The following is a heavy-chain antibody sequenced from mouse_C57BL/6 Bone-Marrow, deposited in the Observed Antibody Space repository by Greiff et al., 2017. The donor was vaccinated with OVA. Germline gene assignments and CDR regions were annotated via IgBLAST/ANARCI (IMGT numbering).Heavy chain of an antibody. V-gene: IGHV1-19*01. D-gene: IGHD2-5*01. CDR1: GYTFTDYY. J-gene: IGHJ4*01. Sequence: EVQLQQSGPVLVKPGASVKMSCKASGYTFTDYYMNWVKQSHGKSLEWIGVINPYNGGTSYNQKFKGQATLTVDKSSSTAYMELNSLTSEDSAVYYCARWDSNSYYAMDYWGQGTSVTVSS. CDR2: INPYNGGT. CDR3: ARWDSNSYYAMDY.